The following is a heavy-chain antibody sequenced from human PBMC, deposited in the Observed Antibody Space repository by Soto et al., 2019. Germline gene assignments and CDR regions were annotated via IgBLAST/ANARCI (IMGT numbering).Heavy chain of an antibody. CDR1: GGSISSYY. Sequence: QVQLQESGPGLVKPSETLSLTCTVSGGSISSYYWSWIRQPPVKGLEWIGYIYYSGSTNYTPSLKSRVTISVDTSKNQFSLKLSSVTAADTAVYYCARHISGSYYDSSGYYQGDYFDYWGQRTLVTVSS. D-gene: IGHD3-22*01. CDR3: ARHISGSYYDSSGYYQGDYFDY. J-gene: IGHJ4*02. CDR2: IYYSGST. V-gene: IGHV4-59*08.